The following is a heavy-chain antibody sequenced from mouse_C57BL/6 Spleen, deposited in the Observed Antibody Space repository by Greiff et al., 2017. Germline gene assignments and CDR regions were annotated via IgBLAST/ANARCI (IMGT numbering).Heavy chain of an antibody. CDR1: GYTFTSYW. CDR2: IDPNSGGT. CDR3: ARGGFITTVVASEDFDY. V-gene: IGHV1-72*01. J-gene: IGHJ2*01. Sequence: QVQLKQPGAELVKPGASVKLSCKASGYTFTSYWMHWVKQRPGRGLEWIGRIDPNSGGTKYNEKFKSKATLTVDKPSSTAYMQLSSLTSEDSAVYYCARGGFITTVVASEDFDYWGQGTTLTVSS. D-gene: IGHD1-1*01.